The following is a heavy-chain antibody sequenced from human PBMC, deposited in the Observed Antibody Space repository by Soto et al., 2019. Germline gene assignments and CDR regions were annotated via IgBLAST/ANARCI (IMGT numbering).Heavy chain of an antibody. J-gene: IGHJ4*02. CDR3: ARDFHSGVGSYLDY. Sequence: AGGSLRLSCAASGFTLSSYEMNWVRQAPGKGLEWISFSGSSGSGTLYADSVKGRFTISRDNAKNSLYLQMNSLRAEDTAVYYCARDFHSGVGSYLDYWGQGTVVTVSS. CDR2: SGSSGSGT. CDR1: GFTLSSYE. V-gene: IGHV3-48*03. D-gene: IGHD1-26*01.